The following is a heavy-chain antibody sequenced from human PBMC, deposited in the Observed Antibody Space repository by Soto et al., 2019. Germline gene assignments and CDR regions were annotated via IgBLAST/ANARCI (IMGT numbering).Heavy chain of an antibody. V-gene: IGHV3-30*18. CDR2: ISYDGSNK. CDR1: GFTFSSYG. D-gene: IGHD6-13*01. CDR3: AKAGYSRALT. J-gene: IGHJ4*02. Sequence: QVQLVESGGGVVQPGRSLRLSCAASGFTFSSYGMHWVRQAPGKGLEWVAVISYDGSNKYYADSVKGRFTISRDNSKNTLDLQMNSLRAEDTAGYYCAKAGYSRALTWGQGTLVTVSS.